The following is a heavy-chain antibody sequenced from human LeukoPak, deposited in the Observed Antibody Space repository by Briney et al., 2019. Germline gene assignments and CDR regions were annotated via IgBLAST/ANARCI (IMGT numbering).Heavy chain of an antibody. J-gene: IGHJ5*02. CDR3: ARTLGGGWFDP. CDR1: GGSISSYY. CDR2: IYTSGST. V-gene: IGHV4-4*09. D-gene: IGHD3-10*01. Sequence: SETLSLTCTVSGGSISSYYWSWIRQPPGKGLEWIGYIYTSGSTNYNPSLKSRVTISVDTSKNQFSLKLSSATAADTAVYYCARTLGGGWFDPWGQGTLVTVSS.